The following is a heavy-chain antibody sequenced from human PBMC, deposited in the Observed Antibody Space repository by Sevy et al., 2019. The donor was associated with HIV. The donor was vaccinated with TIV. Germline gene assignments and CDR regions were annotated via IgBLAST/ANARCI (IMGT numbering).Heavy chain of an antibody. Sequence: GGSLRLSCVASGFIFSSYGMHWVRQAPGKGLEWVAVISFDGSHEFYADSVKGRFTISRDDSKNTLYLQMNSMNSEDTAVYYCANDSRSCTNGGCSRYPLSNWFDPWGQGTRVTVSS. J-gene: IGHJ5*02. CDR2: ISFDGSHE. V-gene: IGHV3-30*18. CDR1: GFIFSSYG. D-gene: IGHD2-8*01. CDR3: ANDSRSCTNGGCSRYPLSNWFDP.